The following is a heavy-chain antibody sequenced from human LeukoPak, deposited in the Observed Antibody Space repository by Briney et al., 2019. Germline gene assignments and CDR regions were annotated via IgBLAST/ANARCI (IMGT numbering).Heavy chain of an antibody. CDR1: GLTFSSYA. J-gene: IGHJ4*02. CDR2: ISGSGGST. D-gene: IGHD6-13*01. V-gene: IGHV3-23*01. CDR3: ARDLEAANTYYFDY. Sequence: GGSLRLSCATSGLTFSSYAMSWVRQAPGKGLECVSVISGSGGSTYYADSVKGRFTISRDNSKNTVYLQVNSLRDEDTAVYYCARDLEAANTYYFDYWGQGTMVTVSS.